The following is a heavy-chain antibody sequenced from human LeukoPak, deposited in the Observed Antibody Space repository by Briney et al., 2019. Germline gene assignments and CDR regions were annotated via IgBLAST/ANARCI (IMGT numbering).Heavy chain of an antibody. V-gene: IGHV4-39*01. CDR1: GGPTNSGNYD. CDR2: INHSGSP. Sequence: PSETLSLTCAVSGGPTNSGNYDWGWIRQPPGKGLQWIGSINHSGSPYYTPSLQGRVTMSVDTSKNQFSLKLSSVTAADTAVYYCARRIIAAHRGSYFDSWGQGTLVTVSS. D-gene: IGHD6-6*01. CDR3: ARRIIAAHRGSYFDS. J-gene: IGHJ4*02.